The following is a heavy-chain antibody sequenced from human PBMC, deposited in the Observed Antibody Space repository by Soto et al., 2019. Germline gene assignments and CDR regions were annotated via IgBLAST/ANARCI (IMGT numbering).Heavy chain of an antibody. Sequence: QVQLVQSGAEVKKPGSSVKVSCKASGVTFSSYAISWVRQAPGQGLEWMGGIIPIFGTANYAQKFQGRVTITADESTSTAYMELSSLRSEATAVYYCARGKVLSTPGNYGMDVWGQGTTVTVSS. CDR3: ARGKVLSTPGNYGMDV. CDR2: IIPIFGTA. D-gene: IGHD2-2*01. J-gene: IGHJ6*02. V-gene: IGHV1-69*01. CDR1: GVTFSSYA.